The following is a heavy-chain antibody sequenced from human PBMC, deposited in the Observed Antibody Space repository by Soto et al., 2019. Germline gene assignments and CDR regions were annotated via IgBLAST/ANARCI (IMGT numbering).Heavy chain of an antibody. J-gene: IGHJ4*02. V-gene: IGHV1-3*01. D-gene: IGHD6-13*01. Sequence: QVQLVQSATEVKKPGASVKVSCKGSGYTFSSYALHWVRQAPGQRLEWMGWNNAGNGDTRYSQKFQDRVTITRDTSSTTVYMEGSSLRSEDTAVYYCAREQGSDSWIIDHWGQGTLVTVSS. CDR3: AREQGSDSWIIDH. CDR1: GYTFSSYA. CDR2: NNAGNGDT.